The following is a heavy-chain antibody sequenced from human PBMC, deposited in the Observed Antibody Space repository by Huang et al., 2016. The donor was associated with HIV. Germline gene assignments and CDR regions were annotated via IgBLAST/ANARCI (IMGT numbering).Heavy chain of an antibody. V-gene: IGHV4-34*01. Sequence: QVQLQQWGAGLLRPSETLSLTCAVYGGSFSGDYETWIRQHPGKGLVWIGEINHSESNNYNPALKIRFTISVDTSTNQFSLTLTSVTAADTAVYYCARGQGGYYYYYMDVWGKGTTVTVSS. CDR3: ARGQGGYYYYYMDV. CDR2: INHSESN. J-gene: IGHJ6*03. CDR1: GGSFSGDY.